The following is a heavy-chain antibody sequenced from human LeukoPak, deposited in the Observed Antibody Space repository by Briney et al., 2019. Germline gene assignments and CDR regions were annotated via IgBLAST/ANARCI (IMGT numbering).Heavy chain of an antibody. CDR1: GGTFRTYA. Sequence: ASVKVSCKASGGTFRTYAISWVRQAPGQGREWMGGIIPIFGTTNYAQKFQGRVTITADESTSTAYMELSSLRSEDTAVYYCAREGGGGYCTTTRCYYLDYWGLGTLVTVSS. J-gene: IGHJ4*01. CDR3: AREGGGGYCTTTRCYYLDY. CDR2: IIPIFGTT. D-gene: IGHD2-2*01. V-gene: IGHV1-69*13.